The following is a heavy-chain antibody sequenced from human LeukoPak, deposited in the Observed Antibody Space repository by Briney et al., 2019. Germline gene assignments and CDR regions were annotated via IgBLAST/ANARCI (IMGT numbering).Heavy chain of an antibody. CDR2: ISNSGNTI. CDR3: ARERGAITMIVVDAFDI. CDR1: GFTFGDYY. J-gene: IGHJ3*02. V-gene: IGHV3-11*04. D-gene: IGHD3-22*01. Sequence: GGSLRLSCAASGFTFGDYYMSWIRQAPGKGLEWVSYISNSGNTIKEADSVKGRFTISRDNSKNTLYLQMNSLRAEDTAVYYCARERGAITMIVVDAFDIWGQGTMVTVSS.